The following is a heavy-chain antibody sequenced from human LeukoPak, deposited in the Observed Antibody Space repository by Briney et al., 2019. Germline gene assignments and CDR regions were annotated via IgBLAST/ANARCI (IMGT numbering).Heavy chain of an antibody. D-gene: IGHD6-19*01. J-gene: IGHJ4*02. CDR3: ARFRTVAGNPLDY. V-gene: IGHV3-7*03. CDR1: GFTFSSYW. CDR2: IKQDGSEK. Sequence: GGSLRLSCAASGFTFSSYWMSWVRQAPGKGLEWVANIKQDGSEKYYVDSVKGRFTISRDNADNSLYLHMNTLRAEDTAVYYCARFRTVAGNPLDYWGQGALVTVSS.